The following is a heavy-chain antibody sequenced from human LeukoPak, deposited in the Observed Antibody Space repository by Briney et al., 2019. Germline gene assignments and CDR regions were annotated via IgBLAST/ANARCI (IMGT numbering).Heavy chain of an antibody. Sequence: GGSLRLSCAASGFTVSSSYMSWVRQAPGKGLEWVSVIYSGGSTYYADSVKGRFTISRHNSKNTLYLQMNSLRAEDTAVYYCASPEGYCGGDCFRYWGQGTLVTVSS. D-gene: IGHD2-21*02. CDR2: IYSGGST. V-gene: IGHV3-53*01. J-gene: IGHJ4*02. CDR1: GFTVSSSY. CDR3: ASPEGYCGGDCFRY.